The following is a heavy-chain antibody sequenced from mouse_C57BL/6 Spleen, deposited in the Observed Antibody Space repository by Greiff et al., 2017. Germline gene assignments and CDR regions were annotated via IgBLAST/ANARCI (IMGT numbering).Heavy chain of an antibody. J-gene: IGHJ4*01. CDR1: GYTFTDYE. V-gene: IGHV1-15*01. Sequence: QVQLQQSGAELVRPGASVTLSCKASGYTFTDYEMHWVKQTPVHGLEWIGAVDPETGGTAYNQKFKGKAILTADKSSSTAYMGLRSLTSEDSAVYYCTSAVATSIVHYYAMDYWGQGTSVTVSS. D-gene: IGHD1-1*01. CDR2: VDPETGGT. CDR3: TSAVATSIVHYYAMDY.